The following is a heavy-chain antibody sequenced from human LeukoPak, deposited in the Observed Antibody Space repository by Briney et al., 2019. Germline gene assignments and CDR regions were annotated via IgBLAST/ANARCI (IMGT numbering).Heavy chain of an antibody. CDR1: GGSVNSTSSSNF. CDR2: IYHTGST. J-gene: IGHJ5*02. CDR3: TRSIMNFYVSGT. Sequence: PSETLSLTCTVSGGSVNSTSSSNFWNWMRQPPGKGLEWIGYIYHTGSTKYNPSLESRVTMSVDTFKNQFSLKLRSVTAADTAVYYCTRSIMNFYVSGTWGRGTLVTVSS. V-gene: IGHV4-61*01. D-gene: IGHD3-10*01.